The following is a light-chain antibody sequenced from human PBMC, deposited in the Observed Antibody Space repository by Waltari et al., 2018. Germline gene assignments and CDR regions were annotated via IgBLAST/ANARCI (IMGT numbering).Light chain of an antibody. Sequence: QSALTQPRSVSGSPGQSVTISCSGTSSDIGACKYVSWYQQHPGKAPKLLISEAIKRPSGVPDRFSGSKSGNTASLTISGLQAEDEAEYYCCSYAGSYTWVFGGGTKVTVL. CDR1: SSDIGACKY. V-gene: IGLV2-11*01. CDR2: EAI. CDR3: CSYAGSYTWV. J-gene: IGLJ3*02.